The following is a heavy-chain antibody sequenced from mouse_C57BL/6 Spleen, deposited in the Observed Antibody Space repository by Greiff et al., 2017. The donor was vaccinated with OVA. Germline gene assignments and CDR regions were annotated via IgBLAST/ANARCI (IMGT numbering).Heavy chain of an antibody. CDR2: IFPGSGST. CDR1: GYTFTDYY. D-gene: IGHD2-4*01. CDR3: ARMDDYDRDFDY. V-gene: IGHV1-75*01. J-gene: IGHJ2*01. Sequence: VKLQESGPELVKPGASVKISCKASGYTFTDYYINWVKQRPGQGLEWIGWIFPGSGSTYYNEKFKGKATLTVDKSSSTAYMLLSSLTSEDSAVYFCARMDDYDRDFDYWGQGTTLTVSS.